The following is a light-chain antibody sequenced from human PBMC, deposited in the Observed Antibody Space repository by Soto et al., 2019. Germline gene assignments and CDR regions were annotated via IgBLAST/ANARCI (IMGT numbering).Light chain of an antibody. CDR2: AAS. V-gene: IGKV1-39*01. CDR1: QDISNY. Sequence: EIRMNQAPCALCASVGGRVTIPCKASQDISNYLNWYQQKPGKAPKLLIYAASSFQSGVPSRFSGSGSGTDFTLTISSLQPEDCASYYCQQSYSAPRTFGQGTKVDI. CDR3: QQSYSAPRT. J-gene: IGKJ1*01.